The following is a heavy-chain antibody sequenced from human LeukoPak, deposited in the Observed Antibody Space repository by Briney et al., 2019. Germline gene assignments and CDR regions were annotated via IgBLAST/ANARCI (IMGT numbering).Heavy chain of an antibody. D-gene: IGHD2-15*01. CDR3: ARVEGGSSYYYYYYMDV. Sequence: PSETLSLTCTVSGGSISSYYWSWIRQPPGKGLEWIGYIYYSGSTNYNPSLKSRVTISVDTSKNQLSLKLSSVTAADTAVYYCARVEGGSSYYYYYYMDVWGKGTTVTVSS. J-gene: IGHJ6*03. CDR2: IYYSGST. CDR1: GGSISSYY. V-gene: IGHV4-59*01.